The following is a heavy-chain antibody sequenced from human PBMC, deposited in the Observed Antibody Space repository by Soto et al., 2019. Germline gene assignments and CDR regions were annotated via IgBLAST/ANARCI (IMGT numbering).Heavy chain of an antibody. Sequence: GVSLRLSCAASGFTVSSNFMNWVRQAPGKGLEWVSLIYSGGSTYYADSVKGRFTISRDNSKNTLYLQMNSLRAEDAAVYYCARGRSSWNALFDNWGQGALVTVSS. CDR3: ARGRSSWNALFDN. J-gene: IGHJ4*02. D-gene: IGHD6-13*01. CDR1: GFTVSSNF. CDR2: IYSGGST. V-gene: IGHV3-53*01.